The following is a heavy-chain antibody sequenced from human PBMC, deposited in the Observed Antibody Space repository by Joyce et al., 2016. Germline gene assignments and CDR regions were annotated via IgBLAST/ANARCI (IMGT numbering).Heavy chain of an antibody. J-gene: IGHJ4*02. Sequence: QVKLVESGGGVVQPGRSLRLSCAASGFTFSGHSMDWVRQAPGKGLEWVAIISYDGKNTYYGDSMKGRFTISRDNSKNTVYLQVDSLRTEDTAVYYCARDGPKTTWDPGYYFDFWGQGTLVTVSS. D-gene: IGHD1-14*01. V-gene: IGHV3-30*04. CDR1: GFTFSGHS. CDR3: ARDGPKTTWDPGYYFDF. CDR2: ISYDGKNT.